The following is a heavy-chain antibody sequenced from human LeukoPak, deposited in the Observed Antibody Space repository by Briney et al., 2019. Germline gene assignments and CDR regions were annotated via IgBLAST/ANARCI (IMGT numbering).Heavy chain of an antibody. CDR1: VFTFSSYS. J-gene: IGHJ4*02. V-gene: IGHV3-23*01. CDR2: ISGRDGYT. D-gene: IGHD6-13*01. Sequence: GGSLRLSCAASVFTFSSYSMSWVRQAPGKGLEWVSAISGRDGYTYYADSVKGRFTISRGNSKDTLFLHMSSLRAEDTAVYYCAKGTIAAAGTDCDYWGQGTQVTVSS. CDR3: AKGTIAAAGTDCDY.